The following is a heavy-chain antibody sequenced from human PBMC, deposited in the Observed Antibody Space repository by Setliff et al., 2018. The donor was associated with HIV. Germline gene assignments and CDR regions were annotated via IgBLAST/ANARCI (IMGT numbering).Heavy chain of an antibody. J-gene: IGHJ4*02. CDR3: AKDRSGSYRTFDY. CDR1: GGSFSGYY. Sequence: SETLSLTCAVYGGSFSGYYWAWIRQPPGKGLEWIGEINHSGSTNYNPSLKSRVTISMDTSKNQFSLKLNSVTAADTAVYYCAKDRSGSYRTFDYWGPGILVTVSS. D-gene: IGHD1-26*01. CDR2: INHSGST. V-gene: IGHV4-34*01.